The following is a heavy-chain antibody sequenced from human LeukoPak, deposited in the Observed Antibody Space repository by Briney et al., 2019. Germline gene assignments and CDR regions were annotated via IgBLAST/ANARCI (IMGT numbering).Heavy chain of an antibody. J-gene: IGHJ4*02. CDR3: ARGRKRYCSGGSCPALDY. CDR2: INHSGST. CDR1: GGSISGYY. Sequence: SETLSLTCAVYGGSISGYYWSWIRQPPGKGLEWIGEINHSGSTNYNPSLKSRVTISVDTSKNQFSLKLSSVTAADTAVYYCARGRKRYCSGGSCPALDYWGQGTLVTVSS. D-gene: IGHD2-15*01. V-gene: IGHV4-34*01.